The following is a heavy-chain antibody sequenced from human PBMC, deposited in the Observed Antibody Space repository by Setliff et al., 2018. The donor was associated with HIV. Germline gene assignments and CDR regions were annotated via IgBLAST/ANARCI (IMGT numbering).Heavy chain of an antibody. CDR1: GYTFTSYD. D-gene: IGHD3-10*01. Sequence: ASVKVSCKASGYTFTSYDINWVRQATGQGLEWMGWMNPNSGNTGYAQKFQGRVTMTRNTSISTAYMELSSLRSEDTAVYYCARVGYYYGSGKGNWFDPWGQGTLVTVSS. CDR2: MNPNSGNT. CDR3: ARVGYYYGSGKGNWFDP. V-gene: IGHV1-8*02. J-gene: IGHJ5*02.